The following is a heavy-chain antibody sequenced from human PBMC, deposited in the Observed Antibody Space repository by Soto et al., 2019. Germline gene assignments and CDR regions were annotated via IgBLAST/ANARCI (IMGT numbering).Heavy chain of an antibody. V-gene: IGHV3-11*05. CDR1: GFTFSDYY. CDR2: ISSRSSNT. Sequence: PGGSLRLSCAASGFTFSDYYMSWIRQAPGKGLEWVSHISSRSSNTNYADSVKGRFTISRDNAKNSLYLQMNSLRAEDTAVYYCARVQAAVAGTHWFDRWGQGTLVTVSS. CDR3: ARVQAAVAGTHWFDR. D-gene: IGHD6-19*01. J-gene: IGHJ5*02.